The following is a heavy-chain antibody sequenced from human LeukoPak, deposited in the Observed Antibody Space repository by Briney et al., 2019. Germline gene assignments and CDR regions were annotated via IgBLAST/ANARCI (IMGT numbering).Heavy chain of an antibody. CDR3: ARVDRGKYPSYAFDV. CDR2: INTISATL. Sequence: GGSLRLSCAASGFSLSDYNMNWVRQAPGKGPEWISYINTISATLHYADSVKGRATISRDNANNSLFLQMDSLRAEDTAVYYCARVDRGKYPSYAFDVWGQGTSVIVSS. CDR1: GFSLSDYN. J-gene: IGHJ3*01. D-gene: IGHD2-2*01. V-gene: IGHV3-48*01.